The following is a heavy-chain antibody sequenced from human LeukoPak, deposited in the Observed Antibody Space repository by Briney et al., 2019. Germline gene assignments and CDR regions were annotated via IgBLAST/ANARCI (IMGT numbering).Heavy chain of an antibody. D-gene: IGHD3-22*01. V-gene: IGHV3-23*01. J-gene: IGHJ4*02. CDR3: AKDTEDSSGYDYFDY. CDR2: IGGSGGST. CDR1: GFTFSSYA. Sequence: GGSLRLSCAASGFTFSSYAMSWIRQAPGKGLEWVSAIGGSGGSTYYADSVKGRFTISRDNSKNTLYLQMNSLRAEDTAVYYCAKDTEDSSGYDYFDYWGQGTLVTVSS.